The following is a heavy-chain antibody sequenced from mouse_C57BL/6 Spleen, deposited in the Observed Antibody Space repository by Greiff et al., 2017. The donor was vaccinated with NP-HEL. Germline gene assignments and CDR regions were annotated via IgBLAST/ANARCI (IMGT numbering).Heavy chain of an antibody. J-gene: IGHJ2*01. CDR2: IYPGDGDT. CDR1: GYAFSSSW. CDR3: ARWDDGYPYFDY. D-gene: IGHD2-3*01. Sequence: VQLQQSGPELVKPGASVKISCKASGYAFSSSWMNWVKQRPGKGLEWIGRIYPGDGDTNYNGKFKGKATLTADKSSSTAYMQLSSLTSEDSAVYVCARWDDGYPYFDYWGQGTTLTVSS. V-gene: IGHV1-82*01.